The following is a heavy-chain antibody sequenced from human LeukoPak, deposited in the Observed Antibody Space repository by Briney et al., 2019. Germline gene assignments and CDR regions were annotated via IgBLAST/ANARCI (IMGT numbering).Heavy chain of an antibody. Sequence: PSETLSLTCAVYGGSFSGYYWSWIRQPPGKGLEWIGEVNHSGGTNYNPSLKSRVTISVDNSKNQFSLKLPSVTAADTAVYSLGRVRNYAGWGRGTLVTVPS. D-gene: IGHD2-2*01. CDR3: GRVRNYAG. CDR1: GGSFSGYY. CDR2: VNHSGGT. V-gene: IGHV4-34*01. J-gene: IGHJ4*02.